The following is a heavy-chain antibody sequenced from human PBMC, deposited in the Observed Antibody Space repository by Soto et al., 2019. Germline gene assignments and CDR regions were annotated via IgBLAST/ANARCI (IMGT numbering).Heavy chain of an antibody. CDR3: ARSLSVRLVLDY. V-gene: IGHV1-18*01. J-gene: IGHJ4*02. Sequence: ASVTVSCKTSGYTFSNYGINWVRQAPGQGLEWMGWISAYNGNTNFAQKLKSRVTLSVDRSENHFSLKLSSVTAADTAVYYCARSLSVRLVLDYWGQGTLVTVSS. CDR1: GYTFSNYG. CDR2: ISAYNGNT. D-gene: IGHD3-9*01.